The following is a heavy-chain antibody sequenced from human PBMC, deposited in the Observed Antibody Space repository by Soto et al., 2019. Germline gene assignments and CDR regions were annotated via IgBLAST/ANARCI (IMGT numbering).Heavy chain of an antibody. CDR3: ATDVRGVVASPLFDY. J-gene: IGHJ4*02. CDR1: GYTLTELS. D-gene: IGHD3-22*01. CDR2: FDPEDGET. V-gene: IGHV1-24*01. Sequence: ASVKVSCKVSGYTLTELSMHWVRQAPGKGLEWMGGFDPEDGETIYAQKFQGRVTMTEDTSTDTAYMELSSLRSEDTAVYYCATDVRGVVASPLFDYWDQGTLVTVSS.